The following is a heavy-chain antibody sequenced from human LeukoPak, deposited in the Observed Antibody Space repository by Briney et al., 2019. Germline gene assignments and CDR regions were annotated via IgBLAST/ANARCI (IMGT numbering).Heavy chain of an antibody. CDR2: INHSGST. Sequence: PSETLSLTCAVYGGSFSGYYWSWIRQPPGKGLEWIGEINHSGSTNYNPSLKSRVTISVDTSKNQFSLKLSSVTAADTAVYYCARYVVVTAQFDYWGQGTLVTVSS. CDR1: GGSFSGYY. D-gene: IGHD2-21*02. J-gene: IGHJ4*02. V-gene: IGHV4-34*01. CDR3: ARYVVVTAQFDY.